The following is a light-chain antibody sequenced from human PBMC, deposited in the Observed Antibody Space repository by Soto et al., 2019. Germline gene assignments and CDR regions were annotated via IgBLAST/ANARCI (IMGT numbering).Light chain of an antibody. J-gene: IGKJ1*01. CDR1: QSVSNHY. CDR2: GAS. V-gene: IGKV3-20*01. CDR3: QQYGSSPWT. Sequence: EIVCTQYPGTLSLSPGERATLSCRASQSVSNHYLAWYQQQPGQAPRLLIYGASNRATGIPDRFSGRGSGTDFTLTSSRLEPEDFAVYYCQQYGSSPWTFGQGTKLDIK.